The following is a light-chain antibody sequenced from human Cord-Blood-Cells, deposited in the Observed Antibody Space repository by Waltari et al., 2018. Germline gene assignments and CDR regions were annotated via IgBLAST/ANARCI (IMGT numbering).Light chain of an antibody. CDR2: EVS. CDR1: SREVGSYNL. Sequence: QSALTQPASVSGSPGQSITISCTGTSREVGSYNLVSWYQQHPGKAPKLMIYEVSKRPSGVSNRFSGSKSGNTASLTISGLQAEDEADYYCCSYAGSSTWVFGGGTKLTVL. V-gene: IGLV2-23*02. J-gene: IGLJ3*02. CDR3: CSYAGSSTWV.